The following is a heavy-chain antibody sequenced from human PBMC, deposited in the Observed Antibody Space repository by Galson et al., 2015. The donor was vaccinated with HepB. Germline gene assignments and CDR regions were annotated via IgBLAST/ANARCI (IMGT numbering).Heavy chain of an antibody. V-gene: IGHV4-34*01. J-gene: IGHJ5*02. CDR2: INHSGST. CDR1: GGSFSGYY. CDR3: ARGCGGWYSRKNWFDP. D-gene: IGHD6-19*01. Sequence: LSLTCAVYGGSFSGYYWSWIRQPPGKGLEWIGEINHSGSTNYNPSLKSRVTISVDTSKNQFSLKLSSVTAADTAVYYCARGCGGWYSRKNWFDPWGQGTLVTVSS.